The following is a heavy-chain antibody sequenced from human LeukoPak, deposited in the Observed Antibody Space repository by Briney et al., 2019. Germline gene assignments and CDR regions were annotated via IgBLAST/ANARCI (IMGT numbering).Heavy chain of an antibody. Sequence: GGSLRLSCAASGFTFSTYGMHWVRQAPGTGLEWVSAVSGNGDTTYYADSVKGRFSASRDTSKNRLYLQMSSLRAEDTAVYYCAKDTGSTVAFDLWGQGTMVTVSS. V-gene: IGHV3-23*01. CDR1: GFTFSTYG. CDR3: AKDTGSTVAFDL. D-gene: IGHD2-2*01. CDR2: VSGNGDTT. J-gene: IGHJ3*01.